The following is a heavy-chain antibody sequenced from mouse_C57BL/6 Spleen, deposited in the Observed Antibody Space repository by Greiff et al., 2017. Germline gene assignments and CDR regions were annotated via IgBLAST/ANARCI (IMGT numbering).Heavy chain of an antibody. J-gene: IGHJ4*01. V-gene: IGHV1-64*01. CDR2: IHPNSGST. CDR1: GYTFTSYW. CDR3: ASLGSSYLLAMDY. D-gene: IGHD1-1*01. Sequence: QVQLQQPGAELVKPGASVKLSCKASGYTFTSYWMHWVKQRPGQGLEWIGMIHPNSGSTNYNEKFKSKATLTVDKSSSTAYMQLSSLTSDDSAVYYGASLGSSYLLAMDYWGQGTSVTVSS.